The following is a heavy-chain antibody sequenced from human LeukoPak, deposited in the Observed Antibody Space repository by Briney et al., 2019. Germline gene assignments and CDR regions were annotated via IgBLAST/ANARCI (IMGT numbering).Heavy chain of an antibody. CDR1: GGSISSYY. D-gene: IGHD6-13*01. Sequence: PSETLSLTCTVSGGSISSYYWSWIRQPPGKGLEWIGYIYYSGSTNYNPSLKSRVTISVDTSKNQFPLKLSSVTAADTAVYYCARLLAAAGLIYFDYWGQGTLVTVSS. CDR2: IYYSGST. V-gene: IGHV4-59*01. CDR3: ARLLAAAGLIYFDY. J-gene: IGHJ4*02.